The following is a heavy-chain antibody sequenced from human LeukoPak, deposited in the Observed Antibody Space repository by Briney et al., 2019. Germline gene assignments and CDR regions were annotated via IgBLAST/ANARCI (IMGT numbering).Heavy chain of an antibody. CDR3: AREGTLGSGWYDY. D-gene: IGHD6-19*01. CDR1: GGSISNEGDY. Sequence: SETLSLTCTVSGGSISNEGDYWSWIRQPAGKGLEWIGGIYNSGTTNYNPSVKSRISMSVDTSENQFSLNLRSVTAADTAVYYCAREGTLGSGWYDYWGQGTLVTVSS. V-gene: IGHV4-61*02. J-gene: IGHJ4*02. CDR2: IYNSGTT.